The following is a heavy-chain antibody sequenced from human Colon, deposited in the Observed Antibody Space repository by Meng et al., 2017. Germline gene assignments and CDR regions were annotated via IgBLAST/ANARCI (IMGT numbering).Heavy chain of an antibody. CDR2: INHSGST. CDR3: VRQCMTSYSWGY. V-gene: IGHV4-31*11. D-gene: IGHD3-9*01. J-gene: IGHJ4*02. Sequence: CGPGPVKPCTNLSLTCAVSGGSLRGDTYYWTWMRQDTGKGLEWIGIINHSGSTYYNPSPKSRVSITGDWSKNQFSLNLNSVTAADTALYYCVRQCMTSYSWGYWGQGTLVTVSS. CDR1: GGSLRGDTYY.